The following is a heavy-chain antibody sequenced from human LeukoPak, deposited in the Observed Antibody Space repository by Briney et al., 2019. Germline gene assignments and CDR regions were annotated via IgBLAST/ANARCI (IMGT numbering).Heavy chain of an antibody. Sequence: PGGSLRLSCAATGFIFRSFGMHWVRQAPGKGLEWVAVIWYDGSNKNYVDSVKGRFTISRDNAKNSLYLQMNSLRAEDTALYYCARVDYADEGWGYWGQGTLVTVSS. D-gene: IGHD3-16*01. CDR1: GFIFRSFG. CDR3: ARVDYADEGWGY. V-gene: IGHV3-33*01. J-gene: IGHJ4*02. CDR2: IWYDGSNK.